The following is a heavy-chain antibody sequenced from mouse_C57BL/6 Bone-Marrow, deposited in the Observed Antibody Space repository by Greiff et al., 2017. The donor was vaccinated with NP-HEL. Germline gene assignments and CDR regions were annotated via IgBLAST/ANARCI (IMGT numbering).Heavy chain of an antibody. V-gene: IGHV5-16*01. CDR2: INYDGSST. CDR1: GFTFSDYY. CDR3: ARDLLYCYAMDY. J-gene: IGHJ4*01. Sequence: EVMLVESEGGLVQPGSSMKLSCTASGFTFSDYYMAWVRQVPEKGLEWVANINYDGSSTYYLDSLKSRFIISRDNAKNILYLQMSSLKSEDTATYYCARDLLYCYAMDYWGQGTSVTVSS.